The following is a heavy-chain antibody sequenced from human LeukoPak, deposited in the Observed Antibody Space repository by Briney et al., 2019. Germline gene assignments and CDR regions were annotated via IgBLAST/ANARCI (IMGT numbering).Heavy chain of an antibody. D-gene: IGHD2-15*01. CDR2: IYYSAST. CDR3: ASDRIEVDAFDI. J-gene: IGHJ3*02. V-gene: IGHV4-39*07. CDR1: GGFISSSSYY. Sequence: SETLSLTCTVSGGFISSSSYYWGWIRQPPGKGLEWIGSIYYSASTYYHPSLKSRVTISVDTSKNQFSLKLSSVTAADTAVYYCASDRIEVDAFDIWGQGTMVTVSS.